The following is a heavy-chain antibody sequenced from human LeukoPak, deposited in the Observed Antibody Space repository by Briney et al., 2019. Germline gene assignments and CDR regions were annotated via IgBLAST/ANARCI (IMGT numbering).Heavy chain of an antibody. J-gene: IGHJ4*02. CDR1: GFTFSSYS. V-gene: IGHV3-21*04. CDR2: ISSSSTYI. D-gene: IGHD2-2*01. CDR3: AASSSSKQPPFDY. Sequence: PGGSLRLSCAASGFTFSSYSMNWVRQAPGKGLEWVSSISSSSTYIYYADSVKGRFTISRDNSKNTLYLQMNSLRAEDTAVYYCAASSSSKQPPFDYWGQGTLVTVSS.